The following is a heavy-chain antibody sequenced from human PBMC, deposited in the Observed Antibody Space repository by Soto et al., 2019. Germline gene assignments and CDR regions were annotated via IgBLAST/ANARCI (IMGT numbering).Heavy chain of an antibody. D-gene: IGHD3-10*01. CDR1: GGSISSGVYF. CDR3: ARNYYGSGSPNTITRFDY. J-gene: IGHJ4*02. V-gene: IGHV4-31*03. CDR2: IYYSGST. Sequence: SETLSLTCSVSGGSISSGVYFWSWIRQHPGKGLEWIGYIYYSGSTYYNPSLKSRVTILVDTSKNQFSLKVSSVTAADTAVYYCARNYYGSGSPNTITRFDYWGQGTLVTVSS.